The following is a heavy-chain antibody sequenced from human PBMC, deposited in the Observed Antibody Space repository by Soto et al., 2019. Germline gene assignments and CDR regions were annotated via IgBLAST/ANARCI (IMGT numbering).Heavy chain of an antibody. J-gene: IGHJ6*02. V-gene: IGHV3-48*03. CDR1: GFTFSRYE. CDR2: ISSSGSTI. CDR3: ASSSFRRTPYGMDV. Sequence: GGSLRLSCAASGFTFSRYEMNWVRQAPGKGLEWVSYISSSGSTIYYADSVKGRFTISRDNAKNSLYLQMNSLRAEDTAVYYCASSSFRRTPYGMDVWGQGTTVTVSS.